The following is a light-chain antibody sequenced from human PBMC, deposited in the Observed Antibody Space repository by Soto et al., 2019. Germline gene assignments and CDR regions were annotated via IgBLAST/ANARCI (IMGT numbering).Light chain of an antibody. CDR2: EVS. Sequence: QSALTQPASVSGSPGQSITISCTGTSSDVGGYNYVSWYQQHPGKAPKLMIYEVSNRPSGVSNRFSGSKSGNTASLTISGLQAEDEADYYCQSFGSSLSGYVFGTGTKVTVL. CDR1: SSDVGGYNY. J-gene: IGLJ1*01. V-gene: IGLV2-14*01. CDR3: QSFGSSLSGYV.